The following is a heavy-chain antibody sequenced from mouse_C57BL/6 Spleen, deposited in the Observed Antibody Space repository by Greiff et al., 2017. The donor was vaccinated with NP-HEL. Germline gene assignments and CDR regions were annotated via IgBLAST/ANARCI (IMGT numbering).Heavy chain of an antibody. V-gene: IGHV14-2*01. J-gene: IGHJ4*01. Sequence: VQLQQSGAELVKPGASVKLSCTASGFNIKDYYMHWVKQRTEQGLEWIGRIDPEDGETKYAPKFQGKAPITADTSSNPAYLQLSSLTSEDTAVYYCARYGSSFYYAMDYWGQGTSVTVSS. D-gene: IGHD1-1*01. CDR1: GFNIKDYY. CDR2: IDPEDGET. CDR3: ARYGSSFYYAMDY.